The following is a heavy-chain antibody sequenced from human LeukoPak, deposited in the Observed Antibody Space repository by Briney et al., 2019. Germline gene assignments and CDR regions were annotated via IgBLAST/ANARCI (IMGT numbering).Heavy chain of an antibody. CDR1: GYTFTSYG. CDR2: ISGSNGNT. J-gene: IGHJ5*02. V-gene: IGHV1-18*01. D-gene: IGHD1-26*01. Sequence: ASVKVSCKASGYTFTSYGISWVRQAPGQGLEWMGWISGSNGNTNYAQKLQGRVTMTTDTSTSTAYMELSSLRSEDTAVYYCARDPVGAKSSVWFDPWGQGTLVTVSS. CDR3: ARDPVGAKSSVWFDP.